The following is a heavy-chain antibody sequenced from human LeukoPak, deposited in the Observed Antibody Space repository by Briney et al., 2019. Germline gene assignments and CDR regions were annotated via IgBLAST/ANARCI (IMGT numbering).Heavy chain of an antibody. CDR3: ARTSSAVVTQHFDY. V-gene: IGHV4-59*12. D-gene: IGHD4-23*01. CDR1: GGSISGYY. J-gene: IGHJ4*02. Sequence: SETLSLTCTVSGGSISGYYWGWIRQPPGKGLEWIGNIYYSGSTYYNPSLKSRVTISVDTSKNQFSLKLTSVTAADTAVYYCARTSSAVVTQHFDYWGQGTLVTVSS. CDR2: IYYSGST.